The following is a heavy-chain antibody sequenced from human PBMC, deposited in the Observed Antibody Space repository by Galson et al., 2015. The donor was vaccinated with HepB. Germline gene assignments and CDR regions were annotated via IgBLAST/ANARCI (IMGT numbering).Heavy chain of an antibody. Sequence: LRLSCAASGFTFSSYSMNWVRQAPGKGLEWVSSISSSSSYIYYADSVKGRFTISRDNAKNSLYLQMNSLRAEDTAVYYCARVGEEYCSSTSCSYYYYYYMDVWGKGTTVTVSS. V-gene: IGHV3-21*01. CDR3: ARVGEEYCSSTSCSYYYYYYMDV. J-gene: IGHJ6*03. CDR2: ISSSSSYI. D-gene: IGHD2-2*01. CDR1: GFTFSSYS.